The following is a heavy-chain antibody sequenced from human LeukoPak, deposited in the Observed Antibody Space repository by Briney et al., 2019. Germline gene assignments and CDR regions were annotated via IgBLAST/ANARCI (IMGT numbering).Heavy chain of an antibody. J-gene: IGHJ5*02. CDR2: TNPNSGGT. Sequence: ASVKVSCKASGYTFTGYYMHWVRQAPGQGLEWMGRTNPNSGGTNYAQKFQGRVTMTRDTSISTAYMELSRLRSDDTAVYYCARERTPYYYDSSGYYYRGWFDPWGQGTLVTVSS. V-gene: IGHV1-2*06. CDR3: ARERTPYYYDSSGYYYRGWFDP. CDR1: GYTFTGYY. D-gene: IGHD3-22*01.